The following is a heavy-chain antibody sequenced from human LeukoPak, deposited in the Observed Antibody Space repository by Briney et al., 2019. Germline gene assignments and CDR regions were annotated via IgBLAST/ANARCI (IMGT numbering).Heavy chain of an antibody. CDR1: GFTFSSYA. V-gene: IGHV3-23*01. J-gene: IGHJ4*02. Sequence: GGSLRLSCAASGFTFSSYAMSWVRHAPGKGLEWVSAISGSGGSTYYADSVKGRFTISRDNSKTTLYLQMNSLRAEDTAVYYCAKVTAFWAAATGTIDYWGQGTLVTVSS. D-gene: IGHD6-13*01. CDR3: AKVTAFWAAATGTIDY. CDR2: ISGSGGST.